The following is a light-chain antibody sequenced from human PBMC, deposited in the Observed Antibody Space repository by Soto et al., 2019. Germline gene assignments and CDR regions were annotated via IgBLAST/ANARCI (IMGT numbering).Light chain of an antibody. CDR3: QQYNNWPFT. Sequence: EIVMTQSPATLSVSPGERATLSCRVSQSVSSNLAWYQQKPGQAPRLLIYGASTRATGIPARFSGSGSGTEFTLTISSLQSEDFAVYYCQQYNNWPFTFGGGTKVEIK. J-gene: IGKJ4*01. V-gene: IGKV3-15*01. CDR2: GAS. CDR1: QSVSSN.